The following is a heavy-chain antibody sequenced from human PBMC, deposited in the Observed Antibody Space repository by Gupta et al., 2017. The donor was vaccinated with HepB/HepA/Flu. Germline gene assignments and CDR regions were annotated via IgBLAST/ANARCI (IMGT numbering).Heavy chain of an antibody. V-gene: IGHV3-30*18. D-gene: IGHD3-10*01. CDR3: AKDQGGFGELLGHDY. Sequence: QVQVVESGGGVVQPGRSLRLSCAASGFSFSSYAMHWGRQAPGKGLEWVALISYDGNNVYYADSVKGRFTISKDHFKKTLYLQMNSLRAEDTAVYYCAKDQGGFGELLGHDYWGQGTLVTVSS. CDR2: ISYDGNNV. CDR1: GFSFSSYA. J-gene: IGHJ4*02.